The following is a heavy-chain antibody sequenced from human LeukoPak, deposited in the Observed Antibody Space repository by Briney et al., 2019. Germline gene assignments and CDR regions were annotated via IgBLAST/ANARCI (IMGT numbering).Heavy chain of an antibody. CDR3: ARDPNGDYIGAFDM. CDR1: GFSFSAYA. J-gene: IGHJ3*02. D-gene: IGHD4-17*01. V-gene: IGHV3-23*01. Sequence: PGGSLRLSCTASGFSFSAYAMMWVRQAPGKGPEWVSAIRGSGVNTYYADSVKGRFTIPRDNSKYTLFLQMNSLRAEDTAVYYCARDPNGDYIGAFDMWGPGTMVTVSS. CDR2: IRGSGVNT.